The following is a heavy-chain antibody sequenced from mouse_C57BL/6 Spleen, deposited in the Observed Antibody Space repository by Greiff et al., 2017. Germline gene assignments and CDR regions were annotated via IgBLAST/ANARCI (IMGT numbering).Heavy chain of an antibody. Sequence: VQLQQSGPELVKPGASVKISCKASGYSFTSYYIHWVKQRPGQGLEWIGWIYPGSGNTKYNEKFKGKATLTADTSSSTAYMQRSSLTSEDSAVYYCAREDLHDYDWYFDVWGTGTTVTVSS. D-gene: IGHD2-4*01. J-gene: IGHJ1*03. CDR2: IYPGSGNT. CDR1: GYSFTSYY. V-gene: IGHV1-66*01. CDR3: AREDLHDYDWYFDV.